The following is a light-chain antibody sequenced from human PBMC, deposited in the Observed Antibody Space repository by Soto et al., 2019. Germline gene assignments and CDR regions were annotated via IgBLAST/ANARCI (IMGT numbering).Light chain of an antibody. CDR1: QSLSSSF. Sequence: EIVLTQSPGTLSLSPGERATLSCRATQSLSSSFLAWYQQKPGQAPRLHIYGASIRATGIPDRFSGSGSVTDCNLTITRLEPEDLAVYLCQQYDSSSGTFGQGTKLEIK. CDR2: GAS. J-gene: IGKJ2*02. CDR3: QQYDSSSGT. V-gene: IGKV3-20*01.